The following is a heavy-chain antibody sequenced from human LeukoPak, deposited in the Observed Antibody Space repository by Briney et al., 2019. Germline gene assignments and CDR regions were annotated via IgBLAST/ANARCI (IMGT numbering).Heavy chain of an antibody. CDR2: ISYDGSNK. CDR3: ARSTTVVNLDY. Sequence: GGSLRLSCAASGFTFCSYGMLWVRQAPGKGLEWVAVISYDGSNKYYADSVKGRFTISRDNSKNTLYLQMNSLRAEDTAVYYCARSTTVVNLDYWGQGTLVTVSS. D-gene: IGHD4-23*01. V-gene: IGHV3-30*03. CDR1: GFTFCSYG. J-gene: IGHJ4*02.